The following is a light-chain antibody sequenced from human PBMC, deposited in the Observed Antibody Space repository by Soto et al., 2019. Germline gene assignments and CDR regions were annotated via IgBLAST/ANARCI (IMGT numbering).Light chain of an antibody. CDR2: GAS. V-gene: IGKV3-20*01. CDR3: QQYGSSLPIG. CDR1: ESVSRNY. Sequence: IVLTQSPGTLSLSPGGIATLCCRARESVSRNYLAWYQQQPCQAPKRLLYGASSRPTGIPDRFSASGSERYFTLTISRLDPVDFAVYYCQQYGSSLPIGLGQGTRLEIK. J-gene: IGKJ5*01.